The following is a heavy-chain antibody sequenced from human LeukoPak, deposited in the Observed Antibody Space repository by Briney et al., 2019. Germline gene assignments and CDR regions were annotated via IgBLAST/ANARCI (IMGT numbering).Heavy chain of an antibody. CDR2: INPNSGGT. D-gene: IGHD2-2*01. Sequence: GASVKVSCKASGYTFTGYYMHWVRQAPGQGLEWMGWINPNSGGTNYAQKFQSRVTMTRDTSISTAYMELSRLRSDDTAVYYCARDLSRWGPAWHCSSTSCYPGTFDYWGQGTLVTVSS. J-gene: IGHJ4*02. V-gene: IGHV1-2*02. CDR1: GYTFTGYY. CDR3: ARDLSRWGPAWHCSSTSCYPGTFDY.